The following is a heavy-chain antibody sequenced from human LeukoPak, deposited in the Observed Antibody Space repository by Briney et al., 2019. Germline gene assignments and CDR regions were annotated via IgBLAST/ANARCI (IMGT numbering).Heavy chain of an antibody. CDR1: GYTFTSYG. Sequence: ASVKVSCKASGYTFTSYGISWVRQAPGQGLEWMGGIIPIFGTANYAQKFQGRVTITADKSASTAYMELSSLRSEDTAVYYCARDRGGYSKDNWFDPWGQGTLVTVSS. CDR3: ARDRGGYSKDNWFDP. J-gene: IGHJ5*02. CDR2: IIPIFGTA. D-gene: IGHD4-11*01. V-gene: IGHV1-69*06.